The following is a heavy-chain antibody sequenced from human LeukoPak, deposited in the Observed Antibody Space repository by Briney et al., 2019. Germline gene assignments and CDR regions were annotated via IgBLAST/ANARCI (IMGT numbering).Heavy chain of an antibody. CDR1: GFTFSSYG. CDR3: AEVKWELRTDWFYP. V-gene: IGHV3-30*02. Sequence: PGGSLRLSCAAAGFTFSSYGMHWVRQAPGKGLEWVAFIRYDGSNKYYADSVKGRFTISRDNSKNTLYLQMNSLRAEDTAVYYCAEVKWELRTDWFYPWGQGTLVTVSS. CDR2: IRYDGSNK. J-gene: IGHJ5*02. D-gene: IGHD1-26*01.